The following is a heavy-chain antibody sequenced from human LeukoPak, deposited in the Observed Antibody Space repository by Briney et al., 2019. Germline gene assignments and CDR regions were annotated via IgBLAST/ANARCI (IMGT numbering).Heavy chain of an antibody. CDR3: ARVGFLEWLLGYFDY. CDR2: IYHSGST. V-gene: IGHV4-39*07. D-gene: IGHD3-3*02. J-gene: IGHJ4*02. CDR1: GGSISSSSYY. Sequence: SETLSLTCTVSGGSISSSSYYWGWIRQPPGKGLEWIGSIYHSGSTYYNPSLKSRVTISVDTSKNQFSLKLSSVTAADTAVYYCARVGFLEWLLGYFDYWGQGTLVTVSS.